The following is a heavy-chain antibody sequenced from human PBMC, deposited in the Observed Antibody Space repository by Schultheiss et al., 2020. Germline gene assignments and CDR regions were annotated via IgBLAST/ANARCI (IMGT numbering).Heavy chain of an antibody. J-gene: IGHJ6*02. CDR2: INHSGST. Sequence: SQTLSLTCAVYGGSFSGYYWSWIRQPPGKGLEWIGEINHSGSTNYNPSLKSRVTISVDTSKNQFSLKLSSVTAADTAVYYCARGPRMEIVGYGMDVWGQGTTVTVSS. CDR1: GGSFSGYY. D-gene: IGHD2-2*03. V-gene: IGHV4-34*09. CDR3: ARGPRMEIVGYGMDV.